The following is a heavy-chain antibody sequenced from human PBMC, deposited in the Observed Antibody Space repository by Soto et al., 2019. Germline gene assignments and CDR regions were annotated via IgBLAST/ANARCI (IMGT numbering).Heavy chain of an antibody. D-gene: IGHD2-21*02. CDR1: GGSISSSRYY. J-gene: IGHJ6*02. CDR2: SYYSGST. CDR3: ARHKSGDFHYYGLDV. Sequence: SETLSLTCTVSGGSISSSRYYWGWIRQPPGRGLEWIGSSYYSGSTYYNPSLESRVIISVDTSKNQFSLKLSSVTAADTAIYFCARHKSGDFHYYGLDVWGQGTTVTVSS. V-gene: IGHV4-39*01.